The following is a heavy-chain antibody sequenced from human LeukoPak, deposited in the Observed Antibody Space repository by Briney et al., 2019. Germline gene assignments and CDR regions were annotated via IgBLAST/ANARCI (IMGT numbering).Heavy chain of an antibody. J-gene: IGHJ6*02. V-gene: IGHV3-23*01. CDR1: GFTFSSYA. CDR2: ISGSGGSP. CDR3: AKVYGQLLWFGELNYGMDV. Sequence: PGGSLRLSCAASGFTFSSYAMSWVRQAPGKGLEWVSSISGSGGSPYYADSVKGRFTISRDNSKNTLYLQMNSLRAEDTAVYYCAKVYGQLLWFGELNYGMDVWGQGTTVTVSS. D-gene: IGHD3-10*01.